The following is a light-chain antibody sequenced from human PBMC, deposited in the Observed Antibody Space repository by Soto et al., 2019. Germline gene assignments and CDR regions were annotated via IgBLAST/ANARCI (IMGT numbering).Light chain of an antibody. J-gene: IGKJ2*01. CDR3: QQLNSYPRT. CDR1: QDISSY. CDR2: AAS. Sequence: DIQLTQSPSFLSASVGDRVTITCRASQDISSYLAWYQQKPGKAPKLLIYAASTLQSGVPSRFSGSGSGTDFTLTISSLQPEDFATFYCQQLNSYPRTFGQGTKLEI. V-gene: IGKV1-9*01.